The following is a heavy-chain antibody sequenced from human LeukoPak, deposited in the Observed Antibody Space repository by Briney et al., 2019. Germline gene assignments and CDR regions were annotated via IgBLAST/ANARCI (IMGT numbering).Heavy chain of an antibody. V-gene: IGHV3-9*01. J-gene: IGHJ4*02. CDR1: GFTFGDYA. D-gene: IGHD1-1*01. Sequence: GRSLRLSCAASGFTFGDYAMHWVRQAPGKGLEWVSGISWNSDSIGYADSVKGRFTICRDNSKNSLYLQMNSLRTEDTALYYCAKEGTTSLDYWGQGTLVTVSS. CDR3: AKEGTTSLDY. CDR2: ISWNSDSI.